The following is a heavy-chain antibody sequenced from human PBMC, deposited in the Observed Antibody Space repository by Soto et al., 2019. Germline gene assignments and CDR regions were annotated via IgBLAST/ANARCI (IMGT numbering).Heavy chain of an antibody. D-gene: IGHD3-10*01. V-gene: IGHV3-53*04. CDR1: GFTVSSNY. J-gene: IGHJ4*02. Sequence: GGSLRLSCAASGFTVSSNYMTWVRQAPGKGLEWVSLVYSGGATHYAASVKGRFTISTHSSQNTLFLQMNSLRTEDTATYYCVRGRYGSEIHWGQGTKVTSPQ. CDR3: VRGRYGSEIH. CDR2: VYSGGAT.